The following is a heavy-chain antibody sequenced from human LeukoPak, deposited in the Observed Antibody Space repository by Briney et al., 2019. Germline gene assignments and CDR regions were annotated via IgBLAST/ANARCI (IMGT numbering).Heavy chain of an antibody. Sequence: GGSLRLSCAASGFTFNTYAMRWLRQVPGMGPEWVSAITGSGLTYYADSVKGRFTISRDNSKNTLSLQMESLRAEDTAVYYCAKRDYSDSSTFSPLFQSWGQGTLVTVSS. V-gene: IGHV3-23*01. D-gene: IGHD3-22*01. J-gene: IGHJ5*02. CDR2: ITGSGLT. CDR1: GFTFNTYA. CDR3: AKRDYSDSSTFSPLFQS.